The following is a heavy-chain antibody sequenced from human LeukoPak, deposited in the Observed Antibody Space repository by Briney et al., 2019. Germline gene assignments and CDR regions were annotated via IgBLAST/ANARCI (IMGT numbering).Heavy chain of an antibody. CDR1: GFTFSSYW. Sequence: GGSLRLSCAASGFTFSSYWMEWVRQAPGKGLVWVARINTDGSSTAYAASVKGRFTISRDNAKNILYLQMNSLRAEDTALYYCARERVGSDYYGLDVWGQGTTVSVSS. D-gene: IGHD6-25*01. CDR3: ARERVGSDYYGLDV. CDR2: INTDGSST. J-gene: IGHJ6*02. V-gene: IGHV3-74*01.